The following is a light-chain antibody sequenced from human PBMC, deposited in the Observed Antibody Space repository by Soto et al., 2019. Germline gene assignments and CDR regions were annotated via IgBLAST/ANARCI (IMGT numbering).Light chain of an antibody. CDR3: QTYDNSPIT. CDR2: KAS. CDR1: QSISSW. V-gene: IGKV1-5*03. Sequence: DIQMTQSPSTLSASVGDRVTITCRASQSISSWLAWYQQKPGKAPKLLIYKASSLESGVPSRFRGRGSGTEFTLTISSLQPEDFAVYYCQTYDNSPITFGQGTRLEI. J-gene: IGKJ5*01.